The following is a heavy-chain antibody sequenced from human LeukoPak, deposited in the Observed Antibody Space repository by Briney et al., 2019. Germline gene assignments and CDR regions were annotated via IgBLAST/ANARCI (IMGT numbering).Heavy chain of an antibody. CDR2: INSDGSST. CDR1: GFTFSSYW. CDR3: AKLGFRNAFDI. D-gene: IGHD3-3*02. J-gene: IGHJ3*02. Sequence: GGSLRLSCAASGFTFSSYWMHWVRQAPGKGLVWVSRINSDGSSTSYADSVKGRFTISRDNSKNTLYLQMNSLRAEDTAVYYCAKLGFRNAFDIWGQGTMVTVSS. V-gene: IGHV3-74*01.